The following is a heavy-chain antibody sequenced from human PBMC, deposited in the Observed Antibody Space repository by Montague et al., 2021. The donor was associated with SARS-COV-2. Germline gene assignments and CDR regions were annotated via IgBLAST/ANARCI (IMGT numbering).Heavy chain of an antibody. J-gene: IGHJ6*02. V-gene: IGHV3-33*01. Sequence: SLRLSCAASGFSFSSYGLNWVRQAPGKGLEWVAVIWYGGSNKQYADSVKGRFTISRDNSKNTLYLQMNSLRAEDTALYYCARDSFSSRTSSSCYVGGMDVWGQGTMVPVS. CDR3: ARDSFSSRTSSSCYVGGMDV. CDR2: IWYGGSNK. CDR1: GFSFSSYG. D-gene: IGHD2-2*01.